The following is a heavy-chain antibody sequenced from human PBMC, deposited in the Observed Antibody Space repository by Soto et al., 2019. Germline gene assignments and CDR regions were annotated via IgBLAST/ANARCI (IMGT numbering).Heavy chain of an antibody. CDR1: GDKFTDYY. Sequence: QVQLVQSEAEVKKPGASVKVSCKASGDKFTDYYIHWVRLAPGQGLEWMGWVSPRSGCTNYAQKFQGRVTITSATSIATAYMELSSLTSDETGVYYCTKKAGGPLTFDPWGQVTRVTVSS. CDR3: TKKAGGPLTFDP. D-gene: IGHD1-20*01. CDR2: VSPRSGCT. J-gene: IGHJ5*02. V-gene: IGHV1-2*02.